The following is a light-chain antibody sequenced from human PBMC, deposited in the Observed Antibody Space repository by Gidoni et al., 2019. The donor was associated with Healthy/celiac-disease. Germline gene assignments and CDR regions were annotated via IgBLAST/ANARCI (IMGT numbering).Light chain of an antibody. V-gene: IGKV3-11*01. CDR3: QQRSDWPPWT. CDR2: DAS. J-gene: IGKJ1*01. CDR1: QSVSSF. Sequence: IVLTQSPATLSLSPGERATLSCRASQSVSSFLAWYQQKPGQAPRRLIYDASNRATGIPARFSGSGSGTDFTLTISSLEPEDFAVYYCQQRSDWPPWTFGQGTKVEIK.